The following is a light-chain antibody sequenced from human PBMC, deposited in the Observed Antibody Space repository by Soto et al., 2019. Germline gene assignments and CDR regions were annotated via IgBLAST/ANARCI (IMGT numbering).Light chain of an antibody. V-gene: IGLV2-14*01. Sequence: QSALTQPASVSGSPGQSITISCTGTSSDVGGYNYVSWYQQHPGKAPKLMIYDVSNRPSGVSNRFSGSKSGNTATLTISGVEAEDEADYYCSLYTSSSTLVFGGGTKVTVL. CDR1: SSDVGGYNY. CDR3: SLYTSSSTLV. J-gene: IGLJ2*01. CDR2: DVS.